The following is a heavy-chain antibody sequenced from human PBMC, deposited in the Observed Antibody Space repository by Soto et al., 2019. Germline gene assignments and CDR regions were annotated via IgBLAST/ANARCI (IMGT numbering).Heavy chain of an antibody. CDR1: GYTFSSYG. CDR3: ARGLATAMVVDFDM. CDR2: ISAYNGNT. Sequence: ASVKVSCKASGYTFSSYGMSWVRQAPGQGLEWMGWISAYNGNTNYAQKLQGRVTMTTDTSTSTAYMELRSLRSDDTAVYYCARGLATAMVVDFDMWGQGTMVTVS. V-gene: IGHV1-18*04. J-gene: IGHJ3*02. D-gene: IGHD5-18*01.